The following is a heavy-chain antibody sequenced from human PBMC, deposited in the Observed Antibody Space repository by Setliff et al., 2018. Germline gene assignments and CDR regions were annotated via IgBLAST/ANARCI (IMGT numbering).Heavy chain of an antibody. CDR2: INTYSGAT. CDR3: AWGPGGYFDF. V-gene: IGHV1-2*02. J-gene: IGHJ4*02. D-gene: IGHD3-22*01. Sequence: ASVKVSCKASGYTFTDYYMQWVRQAPGQGLEWMGNINTYSGATNYAHKFQGRVTMTTDTSITTAYMELNSLTSDDTAVYFCAWGPGGYFDFWGQGTLVTVSS. CDR1: GYTFTDYY.